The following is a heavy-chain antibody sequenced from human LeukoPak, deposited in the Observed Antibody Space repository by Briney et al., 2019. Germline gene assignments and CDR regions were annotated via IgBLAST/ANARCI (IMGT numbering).Heavy chain of an antibody. J-gene: IGHJ4*02. D-gene: IGHD1-1*01. V-gene: IGHV4-59*12. Sequence: SETLSLTCTVSGGSISNYYWSWIRQSPGKGLEWIGYIYYSGSTNYNPSLKSRVTISVDTSKNQFSLKLSSVTAADTAVYYCAREDWNALSAIDYWGQGTLVTVSS. CDR1: GGSISNYY. CDR2: IYYSGST. CDR3: AREDWNALSAIDY.